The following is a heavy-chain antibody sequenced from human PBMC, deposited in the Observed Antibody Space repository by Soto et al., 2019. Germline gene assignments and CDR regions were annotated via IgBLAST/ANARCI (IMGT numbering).Heavy chain of an antibody. CDR1: GGSISSSSYY. CDR2: IYYSGST. Sequence: QLQLQESGPGLVKPSETLSLTCTVSGGSISSSSYYWGCIRQPPGKGLEWIGSIYYSGSTYYNPYLKSRVTISVDTSKNQFSLKLSSVTAADTAVYYFARLFSSGYWPFDYWGQGTRVTVSS. V-gene: IGHV4-39*01. J-gene: IGHJ4*02. D-gene: IGHD3-22*01. CDR3: ARLFSSGYWPFDY.